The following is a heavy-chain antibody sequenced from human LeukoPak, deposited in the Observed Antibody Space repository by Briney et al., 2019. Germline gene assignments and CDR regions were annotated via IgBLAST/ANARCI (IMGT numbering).Heavy chain of an antibody. CDR2: ISGSGADI. Sequence: PGGSVRLSCAASGFTFSSYAMTWVRQAPGKGLEWVSTISGSGADIYYADSVKGRFTISRDNSKNTLYVQMSSLRAEDTAVYYCAKRVAVAGYYFDYWGQGTLVTVSS. D-gene: IGHD6-19*01. V-gene: IGHV3-23*01. CDR1: GFTFSSYA. J-gene: IGHJ4*02. CDR3: AKRVAVAGYYFDY.